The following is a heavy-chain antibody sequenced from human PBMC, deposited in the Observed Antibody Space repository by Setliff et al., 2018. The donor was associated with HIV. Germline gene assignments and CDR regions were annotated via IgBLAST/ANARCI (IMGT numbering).Heavy chain of an antibody. CDR2: ISYDSRFI. J-gene: IGHJ4*02. CDR1: GFTFSNAW. V-gene: IGHV3-21*01. D-gene: IGHD3-22*01. CDR3: ARDRASSGYYARFDH. Sequence: PGGSLRLSCAASGFTFSNAWMNWVRQAPGKGLEWVSSISYDSRFIYHADSMKGRFTISRDNAKKLVYLQMNSLRAEDTAIYYCARDRASSGYYARFDHWGQGTLVTVSS.